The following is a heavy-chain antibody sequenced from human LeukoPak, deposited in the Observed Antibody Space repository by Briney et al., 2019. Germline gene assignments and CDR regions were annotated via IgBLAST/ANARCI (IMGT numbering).Heavy chain of an antibody. J-gene: IGHJ4*02. V-gene: IGHV3-23*01. Sequence: GGSLRLPCAASGFTFSSYAMSWVRQAPGKGLEWVSAISGSGGSTYYADSVKGRFTISRDNTKNSLYLQMSSLRADDTAVYYCARDLPTGSDYSDYWGQGTLVTVSS. D-gene: IGHD6-6*01. CDR2: ISGSGGST. CDR1: GFTFSSYA. CDR3: ARDLPTGSDYSDY.